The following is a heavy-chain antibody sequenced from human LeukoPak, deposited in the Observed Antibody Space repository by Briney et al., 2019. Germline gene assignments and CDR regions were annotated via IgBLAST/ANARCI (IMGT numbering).Heavy chain of an antibody. V-gene: IGHV1-69*06. CDR2: IIPIFGTA. D-gene: IGHD4-11*01. J-gene: IGHJ6*03. CDR3: ARASTVSPFYYYYMDV. CDR1: GYTFTSYG. Sequence: GASVKVSCKASGYTFTSYGISWVRQAPGQGLEWMGGIIPIFGTANYAQKFQGRVTITADKSTSTAYMELSSLRSEDTAVYYCARASTVSPFYYYYMDVWGKGTTVTVSS.